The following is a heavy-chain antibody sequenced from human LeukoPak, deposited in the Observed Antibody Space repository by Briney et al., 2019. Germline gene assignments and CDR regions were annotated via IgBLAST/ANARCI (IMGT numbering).Heavy chain of an antibody. Sequence: GGSLRLSCTASGFWLSWVRQAPGKGLEWVANINQDGSEKYYGDSLKGRFTISRDNTKNSLYLQVNSLRAEDTAVYYCARQGDWNFEYWGQGTLVTVSS. CDR1: GFW. J-gene: IGHJ4*02. D-gene: IGHD3/OR15-3a*01. CDR3: ARQGDWNFEY. CDR2: INQDGSEK. V-gene: IGHV3-7*01.